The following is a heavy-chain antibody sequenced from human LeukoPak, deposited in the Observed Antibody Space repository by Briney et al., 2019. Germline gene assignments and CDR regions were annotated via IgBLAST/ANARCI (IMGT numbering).Heavy chain of an antibody. CDR3: ARALGYCSGGSCYLNGFDP. D-gene: IGHD2-15*01. CDR1: GGSFSGYY. Sequence: SETLSLTCAVYGGSFSGYYWSWIRQPPGKGLEWIGEINHSGSTNYNPSLKSRVTISVDTSKNQFSLKLSSVTAADTAVYYCARALGYCSGGSCYLNGFDPWGQGTLVTVSS. V-gene: IGHV4-34*01. CDR2: INHSGST. J-gene: IGHJ5*02.